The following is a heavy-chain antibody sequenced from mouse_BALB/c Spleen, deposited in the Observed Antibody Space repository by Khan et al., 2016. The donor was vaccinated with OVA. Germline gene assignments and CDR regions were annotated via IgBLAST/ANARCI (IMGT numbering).Heavy chain of an antibody. CDR3: ARRSLQWDFDY. Sequence: QVQLQQSGAELAKPGASVKMSCKASGYTFINYWILWVKQRPGQGLEWIGYINPSTGYTEYNQNFKDKATLTADKSSSTAYMQLSSLTSEDSAVYYSARRSLQWDFDYWGQGTTLTVSS. CDR2: INPSTGYT. CDR1: GYTFINYW. D-gene: IGHD1-3*01. V-gene: IGHV1-7*01. J-gene: IGHJ2*01.